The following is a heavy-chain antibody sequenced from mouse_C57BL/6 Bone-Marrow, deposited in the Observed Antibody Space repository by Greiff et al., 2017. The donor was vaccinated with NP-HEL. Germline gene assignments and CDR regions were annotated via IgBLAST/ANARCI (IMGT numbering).Heavy chain of an antibody. CDR2: IRLKSDNYAT. J-gene: IGHJ4*01. Sequence: EVKLQESGGGLVQPGGSMKLSCVASGFTFSNYWMNWVRQSPEKGLEWVAQIRLKSDNYATHYAESVKGRFTISRDDSKSSVYLQMNNLRAEDTGIYYCTELGRYAMDYRGQGTSVTVSS. V-gene: IGHV6-3*01. D-gene: IGHD4-1*01. CDR1: GFTFSNYW. CDR3: TELGRYAMDY.